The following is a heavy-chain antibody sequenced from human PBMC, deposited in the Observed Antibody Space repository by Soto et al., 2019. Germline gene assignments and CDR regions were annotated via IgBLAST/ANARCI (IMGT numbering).Heavy chain of an antibody. Sequence: ASVKVSCKASGYALTSYAMHWVRQAHGQRLEWMGWINAGNGNTKYSQKFQGRVTITRDTSASTAYMELSSLRSEDTAVYYCAREGYSYETNWFAPWGQGTLVTVSS. CDR3: AREGYSYETNWFAP. CDR1: GYALTSYA. CDR2: INAGNGNT. V-gene: IGHV1-3*01. D-gene: IGHD5-18*01. J-gene: IGHJ5*02.